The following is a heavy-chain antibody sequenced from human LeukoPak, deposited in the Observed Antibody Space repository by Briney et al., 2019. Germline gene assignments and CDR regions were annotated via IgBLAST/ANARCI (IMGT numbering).Heavy chain of an antibody. V-gene: IGHV4-59*01. Sequence: SETLSLTCTVSGGSISSYYWSWIRQPPGKGLEWIGYIYYSGSTNYNPSLKSRVTISVDTSKNQFSLKLSSVTAADTAVYYCARVAGYSSGWYVGWFDPWGRGTLVTVSS. D-gene: IGHD6-19*01. CDR2: IYYSGST. CDR3: ARVAGYSSGWYVGWFDP. J-gene: IGHJ5*02. CDR1: GGSISSYY.